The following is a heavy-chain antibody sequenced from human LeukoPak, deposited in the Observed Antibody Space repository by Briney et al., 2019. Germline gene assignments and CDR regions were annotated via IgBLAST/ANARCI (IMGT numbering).Heavy chain of an antibody. CDR3: ARGRQSGRGLLWFGELRADYFDY. Sequence: PSETLSLTCTVSNYSISSGYYWGWIRQTPGKGLEWIGYIYHSGSTYYNPSLKSRVTISVDTSKNQFSLKLSSVTAADTAVYYCARGRQSGRGLLWFGELRADYFDYWGQGTLVTVSS. CDR1: NYSISSGYY. CDR2: IYHSGST. J-gene: IGHJ4*02. D-gene: IGHD3-10*01. V-gene: IGHV4-38-2*02.